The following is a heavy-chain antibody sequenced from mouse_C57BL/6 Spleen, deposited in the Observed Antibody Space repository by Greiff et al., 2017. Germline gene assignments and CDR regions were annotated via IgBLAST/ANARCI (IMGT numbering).Heavy chain of an antibody. Sequence: EVKLVESGAELVRPGASVKLSCTASGFNIKDDYMHWVKQRPEQGLEWIGWIDPENGDTEYASKFQGKATITADTSSNTAYLQLSSLTSEDTAVYYCTRRYYGSSYPYFDYWGQGTTLTVSS. D-gene: IGHD1-1*01. J-gene: IGHJ2*01. CDR1: GFNIKDDY. CDR2: IDPENGDT. CDR3: TRRYYGSSYPYFDY. V-gene: IGHV14-4*01.